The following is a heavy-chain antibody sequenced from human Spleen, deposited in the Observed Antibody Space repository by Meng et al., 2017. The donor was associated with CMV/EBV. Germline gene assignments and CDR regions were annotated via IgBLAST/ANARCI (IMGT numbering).Heavy chain of an antibody. Sequence: GGSLRLSCTASEFSFSNYWMGWVRQAPGKGLEWVANIKEDGSEKYYVDSVKGRFTISRDDAKNSLYLQMSSLRVGDTAVYYCAKDADSSGGGADDYWGQGTLVTVSS. CDR3: AKDADSSGGGADDY. D-gene: IGHD3-22*01. CDR1: EFSFSNYW. V-gene: IGHV3-7*01. J-gene: IGHJ4*02. CDR2: IKEDGSEK.